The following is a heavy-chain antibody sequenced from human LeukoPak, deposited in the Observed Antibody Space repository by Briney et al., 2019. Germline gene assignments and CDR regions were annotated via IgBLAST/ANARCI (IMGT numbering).Heavy chain of an antibody. J-gene: IGHJ5*02. Sequence: KPSETLSLTCTVSGGSISSYYRSWIRQPPGKGLEWIGNIYYSGRTNYNPSLKSRVTISVDTSKKQFSLKLSSMTAADTAVYYCARGSGSGIDWFDPWGQGTLVTVSP. D-gene: IGHD3-10*01. CDR1: GGSISSYY. V-gene: IGHV4-59*01. CDR3: ARGSGSGIDWFDP. CDR2: IYYSGRT.